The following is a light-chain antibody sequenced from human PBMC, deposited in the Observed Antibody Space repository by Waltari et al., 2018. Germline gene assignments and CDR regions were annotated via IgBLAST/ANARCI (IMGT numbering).Light chain of an antibody. J-gene: IGLJ3*02. CDR3: QTGGHGTWV. Sequence: QLVLTQSPSASASLGASVKLTCTLRSGHSTNAIAWLQKRPERGPRYLMKVNSDGSHKKGAEIPDRFSGSSSGAEHYLTISSLQSEDEADYYCQTGGHGTWVFGGGTKLTVL. V-gene: IGLV4-69*01. CDR1: SGHSTNA. CDR2: VNSDGSH.